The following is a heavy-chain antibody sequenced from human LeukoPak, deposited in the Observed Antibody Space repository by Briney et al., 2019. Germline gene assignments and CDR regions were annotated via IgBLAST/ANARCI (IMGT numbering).Heavy chain of an antibody. V-gene: IGHV4-4*07. Sequence: SETLSLTCSVSGASISSHYYWTWIRQPAGKGLEWIGRIYMNGNTNYNPSLKSRVTMSVDTSKNQFSLMLSSVTAADTAVYYCARLGGTYDFDFWGQGTPVTVSS. CDR2: IYMNGNT. CDR1: GASISSHYY. J-gene: IGHJ4*02. CDR3: ARLGGTYDFDF. D-gene: IGHD3-16*01.